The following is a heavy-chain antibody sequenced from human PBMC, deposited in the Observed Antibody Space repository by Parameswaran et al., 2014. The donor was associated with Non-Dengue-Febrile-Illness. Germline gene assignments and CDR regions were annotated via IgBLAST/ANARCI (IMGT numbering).Heavy chain of an antibody. D-gene: IGHD1-26*01. V-gene: IGHV3-21*01. J-gene: IGHJ6*03. CDR3: ARDSPDSGSYYTLVGYYYYYMDV. Sequence: VRPGVQGRDVEWVSSISSSSSYIYYADSVKGRFTISRDNAKNSLYLQMNSLRAEDTAVYYCARDSPDSGSYYTLVGYYYYYMDVWGKGTTVTVSS. CDR2: ISSSSSYI.